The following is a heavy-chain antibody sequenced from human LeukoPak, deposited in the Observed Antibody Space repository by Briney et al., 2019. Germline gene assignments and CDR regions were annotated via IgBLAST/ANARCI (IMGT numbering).Heavy chain of an antibody. CDR3: ARSPRRGYSYRFDY. D-gene: IGHD5-18*01. Sequence: PGGSLRLSCAASGFTFSSYGMHWVRQAPGKGLEWVAVIWYDGSNKYYADSVKGRFTISRDNSKNTLYLQMNSLRAEDTAVYYCARSPRRGYSYRFDYWGQRTLVTVSS. J-gene: IGHJ4*02. CDR1: GFTFSSYG. V-gene: IGHV3-33*01. CDR2: IWYDGSNK.